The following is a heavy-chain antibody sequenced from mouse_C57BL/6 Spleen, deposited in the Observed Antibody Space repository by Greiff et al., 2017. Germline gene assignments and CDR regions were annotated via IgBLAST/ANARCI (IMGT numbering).Heavy chain of an antibody. J-gene: IGHJ3*01. CDR2: IYPGSGNT. V-gene: IGHV1-76*01. CDR3: AREGPVRGFAY. CDR1: GYTFTDYY. Sequence: VKLMESGAELVRPGASVKLSCKASGYTFTDYYINWVKQRPGQGLEWIARIYPGSGNTYYNEKFKGKATLTAEKSSSTAYMQLSSLTSEDSAVYFCAREGPVRGFAYWGQGTLVTVSA. D-gene: IGHD2-14*01.